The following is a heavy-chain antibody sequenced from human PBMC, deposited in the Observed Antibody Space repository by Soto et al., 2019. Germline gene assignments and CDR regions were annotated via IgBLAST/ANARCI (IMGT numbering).Heavy chain of an antibody. CDR3: ARLHGDYEGGWFDP. CDR1: GFTFSSYW. Sequence: EVQLVESGGGLVQPGGSLRLSCAASGFTFSSYWMSWVRQAPGKGLEWVANIKQDGSEKYYVDSVKGRFTISRDNAKNSLYLQMNSLRAEDTAVYYCARLHGDYEGGWFDPWGQGTLVTVSS. V-gene: IGHV3-7*05. D-gene: IGHD4-17*01. J-gene: IGHJ5*02. CDR2: IKQDGSEK.